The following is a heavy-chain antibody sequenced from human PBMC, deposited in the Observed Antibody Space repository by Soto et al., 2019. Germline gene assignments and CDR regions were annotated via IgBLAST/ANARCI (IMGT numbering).Heavy chain of an antibody. D-gene: IGHD5-18*01. J-gene: IGHJ6*02. CDR3: ARDSDTAMAPRGYYYGMDV. CDR1: GYTFTSYA. V-gene: IGHV1-3*01. CDR2: INAGNGNT. Sequence: ASVKVSCKASGYTFTSYAMHWVRQAPGQRLEWMGWINAGNGNTKYSQKFQGRVTITRDTSASTAYMELSSLRSEDTAVYYCARDSDTAMAPRGYYYGMDVWGQGTTVTVSS.